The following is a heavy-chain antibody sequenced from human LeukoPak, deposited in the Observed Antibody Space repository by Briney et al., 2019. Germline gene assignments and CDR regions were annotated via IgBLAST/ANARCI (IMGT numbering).Heavy chain of an antibody. CDR2: ITGSGGST. V-gene: IGHV3-23*01. CDR3: AKLQDA. Sequence: GGTLRLSCAASGFTFSNYGLSWVRQAPGKGLEWVSGITGSGGSTYYADSVKGRFTISRDNSKNTLYLQMNSLRAEDTAVYYCAKLQDAWGQGTLVTVSS. J-gene: IGHJ5*02. CDR1: GFTFSNYG. D-gene: IGHD4-11*01.